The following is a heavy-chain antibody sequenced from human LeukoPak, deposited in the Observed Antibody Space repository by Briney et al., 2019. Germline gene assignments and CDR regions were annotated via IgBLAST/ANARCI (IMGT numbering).Heavy chain of an antibody. D-gene: IGHD3-10*01. CDR2: IYYSGST. Sequence: SETLSLTCTVSGGSISSGGYCWSWIRQHPGKGLEWIGYIYYSGSTYYNPSLKSRVTISVDTSKNQFSLKLSSVTAADTAVYYCARDLWFGVAPLDVWGQGTTVTVSS. CDR1: GGSISSGGYC. CDR3: ARDLWFGVAPLDV. V-gene: IGHV4-31*03. J-gene: IGHJ6*02.